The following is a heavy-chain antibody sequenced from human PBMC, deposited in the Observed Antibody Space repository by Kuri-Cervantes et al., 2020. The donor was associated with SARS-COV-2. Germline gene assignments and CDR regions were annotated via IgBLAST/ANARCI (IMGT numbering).Heavy chain of an antibody. CDR2: IRYDGSNK. D-gene: IGHD6-13*01. V-gene: IGHV3-30*02. J-gene: IGHJ5*02. CDR3: AKVGQQLVPDWFDP. Sequence: GGSLRLSCAASGFTFSSYGMHWVRQAPGKGLEWVAFIRYDGSNKYYADSVKGRFTISRDNSTNTLYLQMNSLRAEDTAVYYCAKVGQQLVPDWFDPWGQGTLVTVSS. CDR1: GFTFSSYG.